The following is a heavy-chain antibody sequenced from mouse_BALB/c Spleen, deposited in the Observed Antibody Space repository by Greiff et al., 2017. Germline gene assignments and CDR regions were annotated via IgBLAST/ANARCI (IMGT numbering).Heavy chain of an antibody. CDR2: ISSGGGST. D-gene: IGHD1-2*01. CDR3: ARLTTATDAMDY. CDR1: GFAFSSYD. Sequence: DVMLVESGGGLVKPGGSLKLSCAASGFAFSSYDMSWVRQTPEERLEWVAYISSGGGSTYYPDTVKGRFTISRDNAKNTLYLQMSSLKSEDTAMYYCARLTTATDAMDYWGQGTSVTVSS. J-gene: IGHJ4*01. V-gene: IGHV5-12-1*01.